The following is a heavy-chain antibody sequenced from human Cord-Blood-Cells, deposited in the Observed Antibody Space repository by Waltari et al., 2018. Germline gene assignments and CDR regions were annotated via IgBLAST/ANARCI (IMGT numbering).Heavy chain of an antibody. J-gene: IGHJ4*02. CDR2: IRWEGGST. Sequence: EVPLVESGGVVVQPGGSLSLSCVHSGCTFAASAMHWVRQAPGKGLEWVYLIRWEGGSTYYADSVKGRFTISRDNSKNSPYLQMNSLRAEDTALYYCAKDSSSSGWYPEYWGQGTLVTVSS. D-gene: IGHD6-19*01. V-gene: IGHV3-43D*04. CDR3: AKDSSSSGWYPEY. CDR1: GCTFAASA.